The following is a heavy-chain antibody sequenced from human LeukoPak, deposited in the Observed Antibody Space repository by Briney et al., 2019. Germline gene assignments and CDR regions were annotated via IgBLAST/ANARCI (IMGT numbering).Heavy chain of an antibody. CDR1: GFTFSNAW. V-gene: IGHV3-15*01. D-gene: IGHD4-23*01. CDR3: AKAWAYGGNSGCDY. Sequence: GGSLRLSCAASGFTFSNAWMSWVRQAPGKGLEWVGRIKSKTDGGTTDYAAPVKGRFTISRDDSKNTLYLQMNSLRAEDTAVYYCAKAWAYGGNSGCDYWGQGTLVTVSS. J-gene: IGHJ4*02. CDR2: IKSKTDGGTT.